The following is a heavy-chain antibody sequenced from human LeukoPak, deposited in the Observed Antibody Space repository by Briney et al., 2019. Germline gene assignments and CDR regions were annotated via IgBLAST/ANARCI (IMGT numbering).Heavy chain of an antibody. CDR1: GGSISSHY. Sequence: SETLSLTCTFSGGSISSHYWSWIRQPPGKGLEWIGHVDNSGSTNYNPSLRSRVTISLDTSKNQFSLKVNTVTAADTAVYYCASDMGQYYDSSGYYSWYFDLWGRGTLDTVSS. J-gene: IGHJ2*01. V-gene: IGHV4-59*11. CDR2: VDNSGST. D-gene: IGHD3-22*01. CDR3: ASDMGQYYDSSGYYSWYFDL.